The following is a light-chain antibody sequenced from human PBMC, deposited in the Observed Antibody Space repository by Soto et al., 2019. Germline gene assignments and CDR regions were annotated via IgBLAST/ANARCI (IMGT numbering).Light chain of an antibody. V-gene: IGLV1-40*01. CDR3: QSYDSSLSGYV. CDR2: GNS. J-gene: IGLJ1*01. CDR1: SSNIGARHD. Sequence: QSVLTQPPSVSGAPGQRVTISCTGSSSNIGARHDVHWYQQLPGTAPKVLIYGNSNRPSGVPDRFAGSKSGTSASLAITGLQAEDEADYNCQSYDSSLSGYVFGTGTKVTDL.